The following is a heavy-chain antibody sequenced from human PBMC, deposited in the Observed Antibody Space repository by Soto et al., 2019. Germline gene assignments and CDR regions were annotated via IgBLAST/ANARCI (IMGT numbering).Heavy chain of an antibody. V-gene: IGHV1-8*01. CDR2: MNPNSGNT. CDR3: ARQVIVSHFNWFDP. J-gene: IGHJ5*02. CDR1: GYTFTSYD. Sequence: QVQLVQSGAEVKKPGASVKVSCKASGYTFTSYDINWVRQATGQGLEWMGWMNPNSGNTGYAQKFQVRVTMTRNTSISTAYMELSSLRSDDTAVYYCARQVIVSHFNWFDPWGQGTLVTVSS. D-gene: IGHD3-16*02.